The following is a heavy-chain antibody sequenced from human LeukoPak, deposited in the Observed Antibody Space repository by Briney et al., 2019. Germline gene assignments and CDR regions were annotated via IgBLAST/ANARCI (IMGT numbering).Heavy chain of an antibody. V-gene: IGHV4-59*01. CDR1: GGSISSYY. D-gene: IGHD5-18*01. Sequence: SETRSLTCTVSGGSISSYYWSWIRQPPGKRLEWIGYIYYSGSTNYNPSLKSRVTISVDTSKNQFSLKLSSVTAADTAVYYCARDTDGTATFDYWGQGTLVTVSS. J-gene: IGHJ4*02. CDR3: ARDTDGTATFDY. CDR2: IYYSGST.